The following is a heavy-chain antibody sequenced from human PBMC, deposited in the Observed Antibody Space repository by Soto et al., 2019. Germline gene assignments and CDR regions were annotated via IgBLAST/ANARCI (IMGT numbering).Heavy chain of an antibody. J-gene: IGHJ6*02. D-gene: IGHD6-6*01. CDR2: ISSSSSYI. Sequence: GGSLRISCAASGFTFSSYSMNWVRQAPGKGLEWVSSISSSSSYIYYADSVKGRFTISRDNAKNSLYLQMNSLRAEDTAVYYCARDYSSSGGMDVWGHGTTVTVSS. V-gene: IGHV3-21*01. CDR3: ARDYSSSGGMDV. CDR1: GFTFSSYS.